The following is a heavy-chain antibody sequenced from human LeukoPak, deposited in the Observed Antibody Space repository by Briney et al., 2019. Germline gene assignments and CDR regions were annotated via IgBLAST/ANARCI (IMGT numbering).Heavy chain of an antibody. CDR3: ARDTASFDWYSDPTDY. J-gene: IGHJ4*02. V-gene: IGHV1-18*01. Sequence: ASVKVSCKASGYTFTSYGISWVRQAPGQGLEWMGWISAYNGNTNYAQKIQGRVTMTTDTSTSTAYMELRSLRSDDTAVYYCARDTASFDWYSDPTDYWGQGTLVTVSS. CDR2: ISAYNGNT. CDR1: GYTFTSYG. D-gene: IGHD3-9*01.